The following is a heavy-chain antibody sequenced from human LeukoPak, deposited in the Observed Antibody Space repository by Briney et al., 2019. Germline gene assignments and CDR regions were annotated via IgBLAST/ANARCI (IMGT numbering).Heavy chain of an antibody. J-gene: IGHJ4*02. D-gene: IGHD2-15*01. CDR2: IGTSVGT. Sequence: GGSLRLSCAASGFTFSSYDMHWVRQATGYGLEWVSAIGTSVGTYYPGSVKGRFTISRENAKNSLYLQMNGLRAGDTAVYYCARGRCSGGSCYTFDYWGQGTLVTVSS. CDR1: GFTFSSYD. V-gene: IGHV3-13*01. CDR3: ARGRCSGGSCYTFDY.